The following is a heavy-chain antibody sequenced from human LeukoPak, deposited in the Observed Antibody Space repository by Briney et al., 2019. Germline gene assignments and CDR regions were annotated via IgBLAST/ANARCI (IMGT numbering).Heavy chain of an antibody. CDR2: ISGSGGST. Sequence: GGSLRLSCAASGFTFSSYWMHWVRQAPGKGLEWVSAISGSGGSTYYADSVKGRFTISRDNSKNTLYLQMNSLRAEDTAVYYCAKDPRVPSFYYYDSSGSHWGQGTLVTVSS. CDR3: AKDPRVPSFYYYDSSGSH. D-gene: IGHD3-22*01. V-gene: IGHV3-23*01. J-gene: IGHJ4*02. CDR1: GFTFSSYW.